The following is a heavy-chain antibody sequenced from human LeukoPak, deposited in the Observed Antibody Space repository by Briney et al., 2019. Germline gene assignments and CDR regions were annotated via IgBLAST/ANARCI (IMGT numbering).Heavy chain of an antibody. V-gene: IGHV3-7*01. CDR1: GFTFSSTW. CDR3: ARNRYFDY. CDR2: IKQDGSEK. D-gene: IGHD2/OR15-2a*01. J-gene: IGHJ4*02. Sequence: GGSLRLSCAASGFTFSSTWMSWVRQAPGKGLEWVANIKQDGSEKHYVDSVKGRFTISRDNAKNLLYLQMNSLRAKDTAVYYCARNRYFDYWGQGTLVTVSS.